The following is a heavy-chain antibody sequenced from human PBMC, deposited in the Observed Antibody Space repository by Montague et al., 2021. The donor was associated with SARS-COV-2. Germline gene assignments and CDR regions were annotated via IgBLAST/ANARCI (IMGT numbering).Heavy chain of an antibody. CDR2: IYYSGST. J-gene: IGHJ4*02. CDR3: ARRKAGYCSGGSCYSAAVFDY. CDR1: GGSISSSSYY. D-gene: IGHD2-15*01. Sequence: SETLSLTCTVSGGSISSSSYYWGWIRQPPGKGLEWIGCIYYSGSTYYNPSLKSRVTISVDTSKNQFSLKLSSVTAADTAVYYCARRKAGYCSGGSCYSAAVFDYWGQGTLVTVSS. V-gene: IGHV4-39*01.